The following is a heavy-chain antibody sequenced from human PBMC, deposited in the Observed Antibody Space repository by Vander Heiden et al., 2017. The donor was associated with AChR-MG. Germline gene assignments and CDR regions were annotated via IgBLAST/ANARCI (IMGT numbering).Heavy chain of an antibody. CDR1: GFIVSSKY. CDR3: ARAAAAAGYFDY. V-gene: IGHV3-66*01. J-gene: IGHJ4*02. CDR2: IYSGGST. Sequence: EVQLVESGGGLVQPGGSLSLSCADSGFIVSSKYMSWVRQAPGKGLEWVSVIYSGGSTYYADSVKGRFTISRDNSKNTLYLQMNSLRAEDTAVYYCARAAAAAGYFDYWGQGTLVTVSS. D-gene: IGHD6-13*01.